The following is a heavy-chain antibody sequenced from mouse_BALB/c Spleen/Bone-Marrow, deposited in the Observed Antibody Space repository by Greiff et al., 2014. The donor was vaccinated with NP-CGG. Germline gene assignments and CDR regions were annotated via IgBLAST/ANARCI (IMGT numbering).Heavy chain of an antibody. CDR1: GFNIKDFY. CDR3: DGGYSRSYALDY. Sequence: VQLQQSGAELVRSGASVKLSCTASGFNIKDFYMHWVKQRPEQGLEWIGWIDPENGDTEYAPKFQGKATMTADTSSNTAYLQLSSLTSEDTAVYYCDGGYSRSYALDYWGQGTSVTVSS. D-gene: IGHD2-3*01. CDR2: IDPENGDT. V-gene: IGHV14-4*02. J-gene: IGHJ4*01.